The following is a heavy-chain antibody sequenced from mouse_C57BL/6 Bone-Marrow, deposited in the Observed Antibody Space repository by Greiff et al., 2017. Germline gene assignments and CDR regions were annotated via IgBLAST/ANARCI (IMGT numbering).Heavy chain of an antibody. CDR1: GFNIKDDY. CDR3: THYYGSSYFGY. Sequence: VQLKQSGAELVRPGASVKLSCTASGFNIKDDYMHWVKQRPEQGLEWIGWIDPENGDTEYASKFQGKATITADTSSNTAYLQLSSLTSEDTAVYYCTHYYGSSYFGYWGQGTTLTVSS. V-gene: IGHV14-4*01. D-gene: IGHD1-1*01. CDR2: IDPENGDT. J-gene: IGHJ2*01.